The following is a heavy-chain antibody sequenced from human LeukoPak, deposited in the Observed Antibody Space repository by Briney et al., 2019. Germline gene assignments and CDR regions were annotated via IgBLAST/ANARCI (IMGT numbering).Heavy chain of an antibody. J-gene: IGHJ6*02. Sequence: GASVKVSCKASGYTFTGYYMHWVRQAPGQGLEWMGWINPNSGGTNYAQKFQGRVTMTRDTSISTAYMELSRLRSDDTAVYYCARFGIVVVPTWYYGMDVWGQGTTVTVSS. CDR1: GYTFTGYY. CDR3: ARFGIVVVPTWYYGMDV. V-gene: IGHV1-2*02. CDR2: INPNSGGT. D-gene: IGHD2-2*01.